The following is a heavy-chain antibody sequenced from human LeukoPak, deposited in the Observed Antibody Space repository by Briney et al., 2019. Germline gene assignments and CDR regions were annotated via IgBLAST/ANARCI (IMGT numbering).Heavy chain of an antibody. D-gene: IGHD2-15*01. V-gene: IGHV3-23*01. CDR2: ISGNGGSI. CDR3: ARYWDPRVRTFDI. Sequence: GGSLRLSCAASGFPFNSYALSWVRQAPGKGLEWVSLISGNGGSIVYADSVRGRFTISRDNSKNTLYLQMNSLRAEDTALYYCARYWDPRVRTFDIWGQGTVVTVSS. J-gene: IGHJ3*02. CDR1: GFPFNSYA.